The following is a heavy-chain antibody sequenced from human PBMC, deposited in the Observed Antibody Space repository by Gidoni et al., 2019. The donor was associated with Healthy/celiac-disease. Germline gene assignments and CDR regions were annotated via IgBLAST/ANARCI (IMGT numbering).Heavy chain of an antibody. D-gene: IGHD4-17*01. CDR3: ARRDGDYDNYYFDY. V-gene: IGHV4-59*08. Sequence: QVYLQESGPGLAKPSETLSLSCTVSGGSISSYSWSWIRQPPGKGLEWIGYIYYSGSTNYNPSRKSLGTISVDTSKNQFSLKLGSVTAEDTAVYYCARRDGDYDNYYFDYWGQGTLITVSS. J-gene: IGHJ4*02. CDR1: GGSISSYS. CDR2: IYYSGST.